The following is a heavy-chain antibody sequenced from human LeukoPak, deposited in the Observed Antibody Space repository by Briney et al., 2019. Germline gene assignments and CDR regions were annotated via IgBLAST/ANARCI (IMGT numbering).Heavy chain of an antibody. CDR1: GYTFNGYY. Sequence: ASVKVSCKASGYTFNGYYMHWVRQAPGQGLEWMGRINPNSGGTNYAQKFQGRVTMTRDTSISTAYMELSRLRSDDTAVYYCARDSSVGTGWFDPWGQGTLVTVSS. V-gene: IGHV1-2*06. CDR3: ARDSSVGTGWFDP. J-gene: IGHJ5*02. D-gene: IGHD2-21*02. CDR2: INPNSGGT.